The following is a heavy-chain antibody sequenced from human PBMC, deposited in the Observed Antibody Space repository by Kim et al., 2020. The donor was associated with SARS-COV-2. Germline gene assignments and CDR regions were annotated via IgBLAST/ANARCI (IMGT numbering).Heavy chain of an antibody. CDR3: ARDADPSTRNWFFDL. D-gene: IGHD6-6*01. J-gene: IGHJ2*01. Sequence: DPVKGRFTISRDNSRNTLYLQMNSLRAEDTAVYYCARDADPSTRNWFFDLWGRGTLVTVSS. V-gene: IGHV3-30*07.